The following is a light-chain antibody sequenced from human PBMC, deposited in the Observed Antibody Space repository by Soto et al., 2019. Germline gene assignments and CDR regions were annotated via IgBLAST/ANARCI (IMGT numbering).Light chain of an antibody. J-gene: IGKJ4*01. CDR3: QQYNSYGIT. V-gene: IGKV1-5*01. Sequence: DIQMTQSPSTLSASVGDRVTITCRASQSISSWLAWYQQKPGKAPKLLIYDASSLESGVPSRFSGSGSRTEFTLTISSLQPDDFATYYCQQYNSYGITFGGGTKVEIK. CDR2: DAS. CDR1: QSISSW.